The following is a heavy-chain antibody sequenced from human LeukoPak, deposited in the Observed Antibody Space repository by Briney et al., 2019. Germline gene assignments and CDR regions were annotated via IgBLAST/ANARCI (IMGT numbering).Heavy chain of an antibody. Sequence: ASVKVSCKVSGYTLTEFSMHWVRQAPGKGLEWMGGFDPEDGETIYAQKFQGRVTMAEDTSTDTAYMELSSLRPEDTAVYYCATLNDFWSYWGQGTLVTVSS. J-gene: IGHJ4*02. CDR1: GYTLTEFS. D-gene: IGHD3-3*01. CDR3: ATLNDFWSY. CDR2: FDPEDGET. V-gene: IGHV1-24*01.